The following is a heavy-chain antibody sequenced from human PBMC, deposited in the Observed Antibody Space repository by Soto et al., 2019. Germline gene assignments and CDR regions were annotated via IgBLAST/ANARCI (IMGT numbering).Heavy chain of an antibody. Sequence: PGGSLRLSCAASGFTFSNSWMDWVRQAPGKGLEWVANIKADGSEKYYVDSVKGRFTISRDNAKNSLYLQMNSLRAEDTAVYYCARRITAAGAYDYWGQGTLVTVSS. V-gene: IGHV3-7*04. CDR1: GFTFSNSW. CDR2: IKADGSEK. J-gene: IGHJ4*02. CDR3: ARRITAAGAYDY. D-gene: IGHD6-13*01.